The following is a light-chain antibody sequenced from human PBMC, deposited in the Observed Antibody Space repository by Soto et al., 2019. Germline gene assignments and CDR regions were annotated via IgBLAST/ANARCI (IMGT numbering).Light chain of an antibody. CDR3: QQYGVSMFT. CDR2: GAS. V-gene: IGKV3-20*01. J-gene: IGKJ2*01. CDR1: QTVRDGY. Sequence: DIVLTQSPGTLSLSPGERATLSCRASQTVRDGYLAWYQQKPGQAPRLFIYGASARATGIPDRFSGSGSGTGFTLTISGLEPEDFAVYYCQQYGVSMFTFGQGAKLEIK.